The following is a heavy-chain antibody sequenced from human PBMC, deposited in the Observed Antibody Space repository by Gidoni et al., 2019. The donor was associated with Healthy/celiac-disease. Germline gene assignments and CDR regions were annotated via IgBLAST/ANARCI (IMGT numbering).Heavy chain of an antibody. J-gene: IGHJ6*03. V-gene: IGHV4-61*02. D-gene: IGHD6-19*01. Sequence: QVQLQESGPGLVKPSQTLSLTCPVSGGSISSGSYYWSWIRQPAGKGLEWIGGIYTSGSTNYNPSLKSRVTISADTSKNQFSLKLTSVTAADTSVYYCARDRRVPGYYYYYMDVWGKGTTVTVSS. CDR1: GGSISSGSYY. CDR2: IYTSGST. CDR3: ARDRRVPGYYYYYMDV.